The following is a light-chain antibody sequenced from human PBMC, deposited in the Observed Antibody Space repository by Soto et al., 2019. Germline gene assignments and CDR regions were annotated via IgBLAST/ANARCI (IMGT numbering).Light chain of an antibody. CDR3: QQHGSSPWM. CDR2: GAS. Sequence: GLTQSPATLSLSPGETATLSCRASQSISIYLAWYQQKPGQTPRLLIYGASSRATGIPDRFSGSGSGTDFTLTISRLEPEDFAVYYCQQHGSSPWMFGQGTKVDIK. J-gene: IGKJ1*01. CDR1: QSISIY. V-gene: IGKV3-20*01.